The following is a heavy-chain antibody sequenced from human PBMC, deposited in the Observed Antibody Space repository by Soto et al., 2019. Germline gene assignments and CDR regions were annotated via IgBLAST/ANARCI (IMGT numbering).Heavy chain of an antibody. CDR1: GFTFSSYA. V-gene: IGHV3-30-3*01. J-gene: IGHJ6*02. CDR3: AREVDYGDYLYYGMDV. CDR2: ISYDGSNK. Sequence: GGSLRLSCAASGFTFSSYAMHWVRQAPGKGLEWVAVISYDGSNKYYADSVKGRFTISRDSSKNTLYLQMNSLRAEDTAVYYCAREVDYGDYLYYGMDVWGQGTTVTVSS. D-gene: IGHD4-17*01.